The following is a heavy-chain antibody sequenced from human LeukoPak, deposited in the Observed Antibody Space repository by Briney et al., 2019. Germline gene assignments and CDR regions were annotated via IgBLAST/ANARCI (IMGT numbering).Heavy chain of an antibody. CDR3: ARRGYCSSTSCRYFDY. Sequence: GESLKISCKGSGYSFTCYWIGWVRQMPGKGLEWMGNIYPGDSDTRYSPSFQGQVTIPADQSISTAYLQWSSLKASDTAMYYCARRGYCSSTSCRYFDYWGQGTLVTVSS. J-gene: IGHJ4*02. D-gene: IGHD2-2*01. CDR2: IYPGDSDT. CDR1: GYSFTCYW. V-gene: IGHV5-51*01.